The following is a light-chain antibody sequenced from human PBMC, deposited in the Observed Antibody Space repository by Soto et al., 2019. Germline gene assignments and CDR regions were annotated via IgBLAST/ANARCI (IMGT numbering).Light chain of an antibody. J-gene: IGLJ1*01. V-gene: IGLV2-8*01. CDR3: RSYGGSYNYV. CDR2: EVN. CDR1: ITDVGGYNY. Sequence: QSVLTLPPSAYGSPGHSLTISFTRTITDVGGYNYVCWYQQHPGKAPKLMIYEVNRRPSGGPDRFSGSKSGNTASLAVSGLQAEDEADYYCRSYGGSYNYVFGTGTKVTV.